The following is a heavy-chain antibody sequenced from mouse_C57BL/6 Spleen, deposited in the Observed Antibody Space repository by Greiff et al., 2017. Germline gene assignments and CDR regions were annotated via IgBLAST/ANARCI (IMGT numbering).Heavy chain of an antibody. CDR2: IDPENGDT. CDR1: GFNIKDDY. CDR3: TRGNYPDY. J-gene: IGHJ2*01. V-gene: IGHV14-4*01. Sequence: EVQLQQSGAELVRPGASVKLSCTASGFNIKDDYMHWVKQRPEQGLEWIGWIDPENGDTEYASKFQGKATITADTSSNTAYLQRSSLTSEDTAVYYCTRGNYPDYLGQGTTLTVSS.